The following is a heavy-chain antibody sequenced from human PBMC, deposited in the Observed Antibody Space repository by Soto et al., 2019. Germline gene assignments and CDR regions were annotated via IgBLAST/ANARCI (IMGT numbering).Heavy chain of an antibody. CDR3: AKAVRSSGWYYFDY. V-gene: IGHV3-11*06. CDR1: GFTFSDYY. CDR2: ISSSSSYT. D-gene: IGHD6-19*01. J-gene: IGHJ4*02. Sequence: GGSLRLSCAASGFTFSDYYMSWIRQAPGKGLEWVSYISSSSSYTNYADSVKGRFTISRDNSKNTLYLQMNSLRAEDTAVYYCAKAVRSSGWYYFDYWGQGTLVTVSS.